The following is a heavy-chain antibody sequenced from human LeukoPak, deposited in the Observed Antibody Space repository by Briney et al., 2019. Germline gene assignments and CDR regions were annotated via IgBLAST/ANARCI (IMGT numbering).Heavy chain of an antibody. V-gene: IGHV3-74*01. CDR2: INSDGSST. D-gene: IGHD6-19*01. CDR1: GFTFSSYW. Sequence: GGSLRLSCAASGFTFSSYWMHWVRQAPGEGLVWVSRINSDGSSTSYADSVKGRFTISRDNAKNTLYLQMNSLRAEDTAVYYCARGWYRGVTFDYWGQGTLVTVSS. CDR3: ARGWYRGVTFDY. J-gene: IGHJ4*02.